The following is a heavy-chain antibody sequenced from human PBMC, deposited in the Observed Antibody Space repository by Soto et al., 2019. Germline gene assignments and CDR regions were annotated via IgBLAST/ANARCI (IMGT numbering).Heavy chain of an antibody. CDR1: GFTFSSYG. CDR3: ARDRWDIVVVPAACYFDY. V-gene: IGHV3-33*01. Sequence: GGSLRLSCAASGFTFSSYGMHWVRQAPGKGLEWVAVIWYDGSNKYYADSVKGRFTISRDNSKNTLYLQMNSLRAEDTAVYYCARDRWDIVVVPAACYFDYWGQGTLVTVSS. D-gene: IGHD2-2*01. J-gene: IGHJ4*02. CDR2: IWYDGSNK.